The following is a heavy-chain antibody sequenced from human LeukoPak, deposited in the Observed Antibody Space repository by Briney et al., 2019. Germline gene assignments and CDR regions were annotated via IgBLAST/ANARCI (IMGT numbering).Heavy chain of an antibody. CDR1: GYPFISNA. Sequence: ASVTVSCNASGYPFISNAMNWVRQAPGQGLELMGWINTNTGNPTYAQGFTGRFVFSLDTSVSTAYLQISSLKTEDTAVYYCARDNAGDIDYWGQGTLVTVSS. CDR3: ARDNAGDIDY. J-gene: IGHJ4*02. CDR2: INTNTGNP. V-gene: IGHV7-4-1*02. D-gene: IGHD7-27*01.